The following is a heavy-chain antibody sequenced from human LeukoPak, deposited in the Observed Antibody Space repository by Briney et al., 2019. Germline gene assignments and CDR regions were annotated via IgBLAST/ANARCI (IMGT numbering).Heavy chain of an antibody. CDR2: INAGNSNT. V-gene: IGHV1-3*01. CDR1: GYTFTSYA. D-gene: IGHD3-10*01. Sequence: ASVKVSCKASGYTFTSYAMHWVRQAPGQRLEWMGWINAGNSNTKYSQKFQGRVTITRDTSASTAYMELSSLRSEDTAVYYCARAMVRTMDVRGQGTTVTVSS. J-gene: IGHJ6*02. CDR3: ARAMVRTMDV.